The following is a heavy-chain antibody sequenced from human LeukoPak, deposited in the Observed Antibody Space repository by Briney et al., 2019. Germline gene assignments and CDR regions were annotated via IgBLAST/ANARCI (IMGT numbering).Heavy chain of an antibody. J-gene: IGHJ4*02. CDR2: ISGSSSYI. CDR1: GFTFSSYS. V-gene: IGHV3-21*01. Sequence: GGSLRLSCAASGFTFSSYSMNWVRQAPGKGLEWVSSISGSSSYIYYADSVKGRFTISRDNAKNSLHLQMSSLRAEDTAVYYCARDSANVVGAKSIFDYWGQGALITVSS. D-gene: IGHD1-26*01. CDR3: ARDSANVVGAKSIFDY.